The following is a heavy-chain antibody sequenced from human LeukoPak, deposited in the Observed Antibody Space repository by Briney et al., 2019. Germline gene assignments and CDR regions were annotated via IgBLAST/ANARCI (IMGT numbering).Heavy chain of an antibody. D-gene: IGHD3-3*01. CDR1: GFTVSSNY. CDR3: ARASFIFWSGYYTGNYFDY. V-gene: IGHV3-53*01. Sequence: GGSLRLSCAASGFTVSSNYMSWVRQAPGKGLEWVSVIYSGGSTYYADSVKGRFTISRDNPKNTLYLQMNSLRAEDTAVYYCARASFIFWSGYYTGNYFDYWGQGTLVTVSS. CDR2: IYSGGST. J-gene: IGHJ4*02.